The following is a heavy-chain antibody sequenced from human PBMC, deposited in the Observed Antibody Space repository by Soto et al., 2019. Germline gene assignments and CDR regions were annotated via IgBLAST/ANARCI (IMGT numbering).Heavy chain of an antibody. CDR1: GFTFSSYG. CDR2: IWYDGSNK. V-gene: IGHV3-33*01. D-gene: IGHD6-13*01. CDR3: ARGRHSSSWYRGAYYYGMDV. Sequence: QVQLVESGGGVVQPGRSLRLSCAASGFTFSSYGMHWVCQAPGKGLEWVAVIWYDGSNKYYADSVKGRFTISRDNSKNTLYLQMNSLRAEDTAVYYCARGRHSSSWYRGAYYYGMDVWGQGTTVTVSS. J-gene: IGHJ6*02.